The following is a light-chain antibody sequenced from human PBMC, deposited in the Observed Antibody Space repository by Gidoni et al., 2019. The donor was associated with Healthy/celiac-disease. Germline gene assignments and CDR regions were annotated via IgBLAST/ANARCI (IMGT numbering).Light chain of an antibody. CDR3: QQRSNWSIT. V-gene: IGKV3-11*01. Sequence: EIVLTQSPATLSLSPGERATLSCRASQSVSSYLAWYQQKPGQDPKLIIYDASNRATGIPARFSGSGSGTDFTLTISSLEPEDFAVYYCQQRSNWSITFGQGTRLEIK. J-gene: IGKJ5*01. CDR1: QSVSSY. CDR2: DAS.